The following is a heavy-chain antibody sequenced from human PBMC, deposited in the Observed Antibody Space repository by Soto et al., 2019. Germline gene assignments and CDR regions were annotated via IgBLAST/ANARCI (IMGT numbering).Heavy chain of an antibody. CDR2: IYYSGST. CDR3: ARGHQAIFGVVPLDYFDY. Sequence: SETLSLTCTVSGGSISSYYWSWIRQPPGKGLEWIGYIYYSGSTYYNPSLKSRVTISVDTSKNQFSLKLSSVTAADTAVYYCARGHQAIFGVVPLDYFDYWGQGTLVTVSS. J-gene: IGHJ4*02. CDR1: GGSISSYY. V-gene: IGHV4-59*08. D-gene: IGHD3-3*01.